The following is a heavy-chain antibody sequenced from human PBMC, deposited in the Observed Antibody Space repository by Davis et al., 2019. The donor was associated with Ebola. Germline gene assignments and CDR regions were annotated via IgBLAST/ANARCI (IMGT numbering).Heavy chain of an antibody. Sequence: GSLRLSCTVSGGSISSSSYYWGWIRQPPGKGLEWIGSIYYSGSTYYNPSLKSRVTISVDTSKNQFSLKLSSVTAADTAVYYCARRLIMITFGGVIVIGSYFDYWGQGTLVTVSS. V-gene: IGHV4-39*01. J-gene: IGHJ4*02. CDR3: ARRLIMITFGGVIVIGSYFDY. D-gene: IGHD3-16*02. CDR2: IYYSGST. CDR1: GGSISSSSYY.